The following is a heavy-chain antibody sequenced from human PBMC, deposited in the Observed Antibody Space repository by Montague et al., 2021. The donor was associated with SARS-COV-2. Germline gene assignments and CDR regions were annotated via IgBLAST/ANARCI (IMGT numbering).Heavy chain of an antibody. V-gene: IGHV2-5*02. CDR2: IYWGDDK. J-gene: IGHJ4*02. CDR3: VHSYADYLFDC. Sequence: PALVKPTQTLTLTCSFSGFSLRTSGVGVGWIRQPPGKALEWLAVIYWGDDKRYSPSLKSRLTITKDTSKNQVVLTMTNMDPVDTATYYCVHSYADYLFDCWGQGTRGSVSS. D-gene: IGHD4-17*01. CDR1: GFSLRTSGVG.